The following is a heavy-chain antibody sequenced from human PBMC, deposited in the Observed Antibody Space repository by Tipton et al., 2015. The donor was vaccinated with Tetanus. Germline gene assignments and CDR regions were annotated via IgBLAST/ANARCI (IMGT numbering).Heavy chain of an antibody. CDR1: GGSISSGGYY. Sequence: LRLSCTVSGGSISSGGYYWSWIRQHPGKGLEWIGDIYYSGSTYYNPSLKSRVTISVDTSKNQFSLKLNSVTAADTAVYYCARDHARGARGWNYFDYWGQGTLVTVSS. V-gene: IGHV4-31*02. CDR3: ARDHARGARGWNYFDY. CDR2: IYYSGST. D-gene: IGHD1-26*01. J-gene: IGHJ4*02.